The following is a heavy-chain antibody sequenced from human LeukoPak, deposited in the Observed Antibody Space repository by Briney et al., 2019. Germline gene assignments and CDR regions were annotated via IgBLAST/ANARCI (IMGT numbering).Heavy chain of an antibody. V-gene: IGHV3-33*01. J-gene: IGHJ4*02. CDR2: IWYDESNK. CDR3: VRGVGVSRFNYLDS. D-gene: IGHD6-13*01. Sequence: GGSLRLSCAASGFTFSSFGMHWVRQAPGKGLEWEAAIWYDESNKYYADSVKGRFTISRDNSKNTLYLQMNSLRDDDTAVHYCVRGVGVSRFNYLDSWGQGTLVIVSS. CDR1: GFTFSSFG.